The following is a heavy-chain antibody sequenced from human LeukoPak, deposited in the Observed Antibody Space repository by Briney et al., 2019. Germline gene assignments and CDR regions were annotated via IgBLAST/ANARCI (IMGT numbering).Heavy chain of an antibody. J-gene: IGHJ4*02. D-gene: IGHD1-1*01. Sequence: GGSLRLSCAASGFTFSSYAMSWVRQAPARGLEWVSSLRGDGSAFYADSVKGRFTLSRDESRNTVYFQLNSLRVEDTAVYYCAKASWVSNGDAVLWGQGTLVTVFS. CDR1: GFTFSSYA. V-gene: IGHV3-23*01. CDR2: LRGDGSA. CDR3: AKASWVSNGDAVL.